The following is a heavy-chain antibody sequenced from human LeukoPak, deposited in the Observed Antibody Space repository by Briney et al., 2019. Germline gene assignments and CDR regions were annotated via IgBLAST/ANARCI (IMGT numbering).Heavy chain of an antibody. CDR3: ARDLPTAGSSSWYGSGYKGFDY. CDR1: GGSIRSYY. J-gene: IGHJ4*02. V-gene: IGHV4-59*01. D-gene: IGHD6-13*01. CDR2: IFYSGTT. Sequence: SEALSLTCTVSGGSIRSYYWSWIRQPPGKGLEWIGYIFYSGTTNYNPSLKSRVTISLDTSKNQFSLKLSSVTAEDTAVYYCARDLPTAGSSSWYGSGYKGFDYWGQGTLVTVSS.